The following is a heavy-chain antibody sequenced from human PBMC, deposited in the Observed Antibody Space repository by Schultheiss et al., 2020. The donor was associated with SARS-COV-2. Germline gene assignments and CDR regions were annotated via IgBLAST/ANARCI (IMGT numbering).Heavy chain of an antibody. CDR1: GGSISSSSYY. J-gene: IGHJ4*02. Sequence: SETLSLTCTVSGGSISSSSYYWSWIRQPPGKGLEWIGSIYHSGSTYYNPSLKSRVTISVDTSKNQFSLKLSSVTAADTAVYYCARAGNTAMAIDYWGQGTLVTVSS. V-gene: IGHV4-39*07. CDR2: IYHSGST. D-gene: IGHD5-18*01. CDR3: ARAGNTAMAIDY.